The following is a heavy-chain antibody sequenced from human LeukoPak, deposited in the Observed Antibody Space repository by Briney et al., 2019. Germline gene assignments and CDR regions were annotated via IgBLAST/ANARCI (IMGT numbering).Heavy chain of an antibody. J-gene: IGHJ4*02. V-gene: IGHV1-2*02. CDR2: INPNSGGT. Sequence: GASVKVSCKASGYTFTGYYMHWVRQAPGQGLEWMGWINPNSGGTNYAQKFQGRVTMTRDTSISTAYMELRSLRSDDTAVYYCARDHPGYCSGGSCPLHDYWGQGTLVTVSS. D-gene: IGHD2-15*01. CDR3: ARDHPGYCSGGSCPLHDY. CDR1: GYTFTGYY.